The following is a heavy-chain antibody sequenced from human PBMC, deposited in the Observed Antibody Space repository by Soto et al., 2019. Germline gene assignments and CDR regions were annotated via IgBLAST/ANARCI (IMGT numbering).Heavy chain of an antibody. V-gene: IGHV1-46*01. CDR1: GYTFTTYY. D-gene: IGHD3-22*01. CDR2: ISPSGGTT. J-gene: IGHJ4*02. CDR3: ARQRSDRSGYNGGYNNY. Sequence: QVQLVQSGAEVKKPGASVKVSCKASGYTFTTYYIQWVRQAPGQGLGWMGVISPSGGTTTYAQKFKGRVTMTRDTSTSTVHMELSRLRSEDTAVYYCARQRSDRSGYNGGYNNYWGQGTLVTVSS.